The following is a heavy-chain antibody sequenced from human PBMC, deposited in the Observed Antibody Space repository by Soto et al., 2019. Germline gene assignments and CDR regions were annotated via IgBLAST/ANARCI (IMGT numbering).Heavy chain of an antibody. Sequence: QVQLVQSGAEVKKPGSSVKVSCKASGGTFSSYAISWVRQAPGQGLEWMGGIIPILGTANYAQKFQGRVTITADESTSTAYMELSSLRSEDTAVYCCARGSNMGFGRPERYYYYGMDVWGQGTTVTVSS. V-gene: IGHV1-69*01. J-gene: IGHJ6*02. D-gene: IGHD3-10*01. CDR2: IIPILGTA. CDR1: GGTFSSYA. CDR3: ARGSNMGFGRPERYYYYGMDV.